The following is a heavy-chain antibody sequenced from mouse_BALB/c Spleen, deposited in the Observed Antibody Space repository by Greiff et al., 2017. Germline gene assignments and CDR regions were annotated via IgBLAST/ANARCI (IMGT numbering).Heavy chain of an antibody. D-gene: IGHD2-12*01. CDR3: ARDYDRGYAMDY. CDR1: GFTFSDYY. V-gene: IGHV5-4*02. J-gene: IGHJ4*01. CDR2: ISEGGSYT. Sequence: DVMLVESGGGLVTPGGSLKLSCAASGFTFSDYYMYWVRQTPEKRLEWVATISEGGSYTYYPDIVKGRFTISRDNARNILYLQMSSLRSEDTAMYYCARDYDRGYAMDYWGQGTSVTVSS.